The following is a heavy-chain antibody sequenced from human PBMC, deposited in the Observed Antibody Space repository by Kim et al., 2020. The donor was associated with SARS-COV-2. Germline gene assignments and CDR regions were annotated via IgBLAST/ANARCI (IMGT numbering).Heavy chain of an antibody. CDR2: IYSGGSK. Sequence: GGSLRLSCAVSGFSVSTNYMTWVRQAPGKGLEWVSVIYSGGSKYYTDSVKGRFVISRDNSQNTVILQMNNLRAGDTAVYYCARDRSGVFGDNGHGLDVWGQGTTVTVSS. J-gene: IGHJ6*02. CDR1: GFSVSTNY. D-gene: IGHD4-17*01. V-gene: IGHV3-53*01. CDR3: ARDRSGVFGDNGHGLDV.